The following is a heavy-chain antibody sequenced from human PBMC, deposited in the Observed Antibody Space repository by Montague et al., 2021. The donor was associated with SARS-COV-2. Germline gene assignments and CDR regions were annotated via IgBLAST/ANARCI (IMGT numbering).Heavy chain of an antibody. CDR3: ARFTYGLFVVASGYCMDP. CDR2: ISHSGST. Sequence: SETLSLTCAVYGGSFSGYYWSWTRQPPGKGLEWIGEISHSGSTNYNPSLKSRVTISIDTSKNQFSLKLNSVTAADTSVYYCARFTYGLFVVASGYCMDPWGHGTMVTVSS. D-gene: IGHD3-10*02. J-gene: IGHJ6*02. CDR1: GGSFSGYY. V-gene: IGHV4-34*01.